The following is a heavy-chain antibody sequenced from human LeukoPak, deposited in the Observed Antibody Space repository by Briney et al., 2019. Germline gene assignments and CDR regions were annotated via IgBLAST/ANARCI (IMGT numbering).Heavy chain of an antibody. D-gene: IGHD5-24*01. Sequence: PSQTLSLTCTVSGGSISSGSYYWSWIRQPAGKGLEWIGRIYTSGNTNYNPSLKSRVTISVDTSKNQFSLKLSSVTAADTAVYYCARADGYYYYGMDVWGQGTTVTVSS. CDR2: IYTSGNT. CDR3: ARADGYYYYGMDV. CDR1: GGSISSGSYY. V-gene: IGHV4-61*02. J-gene: IGHJ6*02.